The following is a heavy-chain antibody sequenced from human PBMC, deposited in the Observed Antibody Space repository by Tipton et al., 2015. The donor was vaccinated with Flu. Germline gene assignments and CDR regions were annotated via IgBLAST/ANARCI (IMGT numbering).Heavy chain of an antibody. CDR2: INHSGST. CDR1: GVSFSGYY. Sequence: TLSLTCAVYGVSFSGYYWSWIRQPPGKGLEWIGEINHSGSTNYNPSLKSRVTISVDTSKNQFSLKLSSVTAADTAVYYCARGGGFDPWGQGTLVTVSS. CDR3: ARGGGFDP. J-gene: IGHJ5*02. V-gene: IGHV4-34*01. D-gene: IGHD3-16*01.